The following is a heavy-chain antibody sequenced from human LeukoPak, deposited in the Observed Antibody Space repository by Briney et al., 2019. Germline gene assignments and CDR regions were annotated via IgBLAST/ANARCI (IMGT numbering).Heavy chain of an antibody. Sequence: ASVTVSCKASGGTFSSYAISWVRQAPGQGLEWMGRIIPILGIANYAQKFQGRVTITADKSTSTAYMELSSLRSEDTAVYYCAIYVWGSYRYGPPLDYWGQGTLVTVSS. V-gene: IGHV1-69*04. CDR1: GGTFSSYA. D-gene: IGHD3-16*02. J-gene: IGHJ4*02. CDR2: IIPILGIA. CDR3: AIYVWGSYRYGPPLDY.